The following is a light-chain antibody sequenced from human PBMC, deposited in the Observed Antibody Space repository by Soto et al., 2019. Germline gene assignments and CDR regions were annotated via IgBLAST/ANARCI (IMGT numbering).Light chain of an antibody. J-gene: IGKJ1*01. Sequence: EIVMTQSPATLSVSPGERATLSCRASQSVSSNLAWYQQKPGQAPRLLIYGASTRATGIPARFSGSGSGTEFTLTIRTLQSEDFAVYFCQQYGNWPPWTFGPGTRWISN. CDR3: QQYGNWPPWT. V-gene: IGKV3-15*01. CDR2: GAS. CDR1: QSVSSN.